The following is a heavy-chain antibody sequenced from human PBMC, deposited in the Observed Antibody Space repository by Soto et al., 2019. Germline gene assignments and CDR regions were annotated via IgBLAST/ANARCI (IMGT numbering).Heavy chain of an antibody. Sequence: QVLLVQSGAEVKKPGASVKVSCKASGYEFTDYYIHWVRQAPGQGPEWMGWVNPKRGDAVYAQKFQGWVTMTRDTATTTAYLEVNRLKSDDTAVYYCARDPGIPGRYWYFDLWGRGTLVTVSS. CDR1: GYEFTDYY. J-gene: IGHJ2*01. V-gene: IGHV1-2*04. D-gene: IGHD1-20*01. CDR2: VNPKRGDA. CDR3: ARDPGIPGRYWYFDL.